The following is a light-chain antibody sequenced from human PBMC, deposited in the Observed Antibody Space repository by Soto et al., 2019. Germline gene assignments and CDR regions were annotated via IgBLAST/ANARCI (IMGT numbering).Light chain of an antibody. J-gene: IGLJ7*01. CDR3: CSYAGTSTHTV. Sequence: QSALTQPASVSGSPGQSITISCTGTSSDVGSYKLVSWYQQHPGKAPKLMISEVSKRPSGISDRFSGSKSGSTASLTISGLQAEHEADYYCCSYAGTSTHTVFGGGTQLTVL. CDR1: SSDVGSYKL. CDR2: EVS. V-gene: IGLV2-23*02.